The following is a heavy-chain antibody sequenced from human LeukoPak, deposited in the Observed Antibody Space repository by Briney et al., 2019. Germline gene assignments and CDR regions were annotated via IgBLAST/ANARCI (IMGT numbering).Heavy chain of an antibody. Sequence: GGSLRLSCAASGFTFNKAWMNWVRQAPGKGLEWVGRIKSNSDGGTTEYAAPVKDRFTISRDDSKNTLSLQMNSLKTEDTAVYYCARDHINVNAFDIWGQGTMVTVSS. D-gene: IGHD3-16*02. CDR1: GFTFNKAW. CDR2: IKSNSDGGTT. V-gene: IGHV3-15*07. CDR3: ARDHINVNAFDI. J-gene: IGHJ3*02.